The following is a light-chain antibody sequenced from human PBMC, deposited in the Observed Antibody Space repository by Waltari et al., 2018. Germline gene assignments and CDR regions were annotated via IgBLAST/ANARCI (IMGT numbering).Light chain of an antibody. J-gene: IGKJ4*01. CDR2: GAS. V-gene: IGKV3-15*01. CDR3: QQYNVWPPLT. CDR1: QSIHNN. Sequence: EVVMTQSPATLSVSPGERVTLSCRASQSIHNNLAWYQHRPGQAPRLLIYGASTRAPDIPGRVVGGRYGTEFTLTIRSLQSEDSAVYYCQQYNVWPPLTFGGGTKVEVK.